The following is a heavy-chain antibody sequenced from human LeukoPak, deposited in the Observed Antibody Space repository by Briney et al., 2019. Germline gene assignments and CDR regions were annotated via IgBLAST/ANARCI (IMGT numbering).Heavy chain of an antibody. J-gene: IGHJ6*02. CDR3: AKGLYDYALDV. Sequence: GGSLRLSCAASGFTFSSYSMNWVRQAPGKGLEWVSFISSSSSYIYYADSVKGRFTISRDNFKNTLYLQMNSLRAEDTAIYYCAKGLYDYALDVWGQGTAVTVSS. V-gene: IGHV3-21*04. CDR1: GFTFSSYS. CDR2: ISSSSSYI.